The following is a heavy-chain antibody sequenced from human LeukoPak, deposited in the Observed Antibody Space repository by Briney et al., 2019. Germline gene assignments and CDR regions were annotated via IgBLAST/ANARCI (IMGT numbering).Heavy chain of an antibody. D-gene: IGHD1-26*01. J-gene: IGHJ4*02. CDR1: GFSSSDTW. CDR3: TTGADISIVGATGPDY. CDR2: IKSKTDGGTT. V-gene: IGHV3-15*01. Sequence: GGSLRLSCVGSGFSSSDTWMSWVRQSPGKGLEWVGRIKSKTDGGTTDYAAPVKGRFTISRDDSKNTLYLQMNSLKTEDTAVYYCTTGADISIVGATGPDYWGQGTLVTVSS.